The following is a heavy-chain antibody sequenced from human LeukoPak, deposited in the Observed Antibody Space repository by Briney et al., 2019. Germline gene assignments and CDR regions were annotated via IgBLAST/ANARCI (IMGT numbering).Heavy chain of an antibody. J-gene: IGHJ4*02. Sequence: SVKVSCKASGGTFGSYAISWVRQAPGQGLEWMGGIIPIFGTANYAQKFQGRVTITTDESTSTAYMELSSLRSEDTAVYYCARDRTLTGYFDYWGQGTLVTVSS. V-gene: IGHV1-69*05. CDR1: GGTFGSYA. CDR3: ARDRTLTGYFDY. CDR2: IIPIFGTA. D-gene: IGHD7-27*01.